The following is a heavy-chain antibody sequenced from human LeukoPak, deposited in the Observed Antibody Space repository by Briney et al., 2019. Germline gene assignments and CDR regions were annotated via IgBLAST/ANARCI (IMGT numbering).Heavy chain of an antibody. D-gene: IGHD3-22*01. CDR1: GFTFSSYS. CDR2: ISSSSSYI. V-gene: IGHV3-21*01. Sequence: GGSLRLSCAPSGFTFSSYSMNWVRQAPGKGLEGVSSISSSSSYIYYADSVKGRFTISRDNAKNSLYLQMNRLRAEDTAVYYCAKGSSGYFADLWGQGTLVTVSS. J-gene: IGHJ5*02. CDR3: AKGSSGYFADL.